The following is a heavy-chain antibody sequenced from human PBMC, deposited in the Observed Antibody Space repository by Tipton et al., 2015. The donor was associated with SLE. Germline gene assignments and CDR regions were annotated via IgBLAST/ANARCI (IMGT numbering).Heavy chain of an antibody. D-gene: IGHD6-13*01. V-gene: IGHV4-61*01. Sequence: TLSLTCTVSGGSISSSSYYWSWIRQPPGKGLEWIGYIYYSGSTYYNPSLKSRVTISVDTSKNQFSLNLSSVTAADTAVYYCARAGYRRTWYTPPHDGFDIWGQGTMVTVSS. J-gene: IGHJ3*02. CDR3: ARAGYRRTWYTPPHDGFDI. CDR2: IYYSGST. CDR1: GGSISSSSYY.